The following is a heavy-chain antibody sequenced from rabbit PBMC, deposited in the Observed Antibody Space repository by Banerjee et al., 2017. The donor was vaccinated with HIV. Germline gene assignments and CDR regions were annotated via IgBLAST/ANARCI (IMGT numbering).Heavy chain of an antibody. D-gene: IGHD6-1*01. V-gene: IGHV1S40*01. CDR2: ISAGSSGTT. CDR3: ARGLDGYGYATSRLDL. J-gene: IGHJ3*01. CDR1: GFDFSSTYY. Sequence: QSLEESGGGLVQPEGSLTLTCKASGFDFSSTYYMCWVRQAPGKGLEWIGCISAGSSGTTYYADWAKGRFTISKTSSTTVTLQMTSLTAADTATYFCARGLDGYGYATSRLDLWGPGTLVTVS.